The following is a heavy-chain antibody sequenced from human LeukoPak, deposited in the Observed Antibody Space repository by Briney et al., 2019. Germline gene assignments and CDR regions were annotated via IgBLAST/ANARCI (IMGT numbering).Heavy chain of an antibody. J-gene: IGHJ6*02. CDR2: IKQDGSEK. Sequence: PGGSLRLSCAASGFTFSSYWMSWVRQAPGKGLEWVANIKQDGSEKYYVDSVKGRFTISRDNAKNSLYLQMNSLRAEDTAVYYCAQLDLWSGYYYYGMDVWGQGTTVTVSS. CDR1: GFTFSSYW. V-gene: IGHV3-7*01. D-gene: IGHD3-3*01. CDR3: AQLDLWSGYYYYGMDV.